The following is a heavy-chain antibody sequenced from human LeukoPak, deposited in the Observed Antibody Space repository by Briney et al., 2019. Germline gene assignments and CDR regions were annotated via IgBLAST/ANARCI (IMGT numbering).Heavy chain of an antibody. CDR2: IRYDGSNK. J-gene: IGHJ4*02. D-gene: IGHD2-21*01. V-gene: IGHV3-30*02. CDR1: GFTFSSYG. Sequence: GGSLRLSCAASGFTFSSYGMHWVRQAPGKGPEWVAFIRYDGSNKYYADSVKGRFTISRDNSKNTLYLQMNSLRAEDTAVYYCAKARDAYCGGDCYSYFDYWGQGTLVTVSS. CDR3: AKARDAYCGGDCYSYFDY.